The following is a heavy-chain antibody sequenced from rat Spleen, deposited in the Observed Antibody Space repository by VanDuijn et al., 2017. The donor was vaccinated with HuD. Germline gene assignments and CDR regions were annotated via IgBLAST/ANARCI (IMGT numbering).Heavy chain of an antibody. Sequence: EVQLVESGGDLVQPGRSLKLSCAASGFTFSNFGMAWVRQAPTKGLEWVATISYDGSKTYYRDSVKGRFTISRDNAKSTLYLQMDSLRSEDTATYYGTTVRGHWFVYWGEGIMVNVSS. CDR2: ISYDGSKT. CDR3: TTVRGHWFVY. CDR1: GFTFSNFG. J-gene: IGHJ3*01. D-gene: IGHD4-3*01. V-gene: IGHV5-29*01.